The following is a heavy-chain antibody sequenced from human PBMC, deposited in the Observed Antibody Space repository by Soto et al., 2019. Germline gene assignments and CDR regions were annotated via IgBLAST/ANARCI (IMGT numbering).Heavy chain of an antibody. CDR3: ARGHYYYYGMDV. J-gene: IGHJ6*02. CDR1: GGSFSGYY. Sequence: PSETLSLTCAVYGGSFSGYYWSWIRQPPGKGLEWIGEINHSGSTNYNPSLKSRVTISVDTSKNQFSLKLSSVTAADTAAYYCARGHYYYYGMDVWGQGTTVTVS. CDR2: INHSGST. V-gene: IGHV4-34*01.